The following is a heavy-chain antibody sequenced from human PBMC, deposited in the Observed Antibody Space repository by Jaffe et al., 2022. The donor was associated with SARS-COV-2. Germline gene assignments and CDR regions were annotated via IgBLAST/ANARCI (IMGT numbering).Heavy chain of an antibody. CDR2: IDPKSGDT. D-gene: IGHD2-15*01. CDR3: ARSVVVGGVASGWFDP. Sequence: QVQLVQSGAEVKKPGASVKVSCKTSGYTFSDHFIHWVRQAPGQGLEWLGWIDPKSGDTKIEQKFQGRVTMTRDTSLTTAYLEVTWLTVADTAIYYCARSVVVGGVASGWFDPWGQGSLVSVSS. CDR1: GYTFSDHF. V-gene: IGHV1-2*02. J-gene: IGHJ5*02.